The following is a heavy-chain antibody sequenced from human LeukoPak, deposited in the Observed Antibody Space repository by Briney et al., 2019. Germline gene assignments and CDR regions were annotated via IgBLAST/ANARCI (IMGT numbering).Heavy chain of an antibody. CDR3: ASAAYNWNLGY. V-gene: IGHV4-4*09. J-gene: IGHJ4*02. CDR1: GGSISSYY. Sequence: SETLSLTCSVSGGSISSYYWSWIRQPPGKGLEWIGYIYTSGSTNYNPSHKSRVTISVDTSKNQFSLKLSSVTAADTAVYYCASAAYNWNLGYWGQGTLVTVSS. D-gene: IGHD1-20*01. CDR2: IYTSGST.